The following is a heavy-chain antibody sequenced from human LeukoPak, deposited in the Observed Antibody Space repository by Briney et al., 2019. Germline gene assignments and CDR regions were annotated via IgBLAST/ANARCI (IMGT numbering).Heavy chain of an antibody. V-gene: IGHV3-48*01. J-gene: IGHJ4*02. Sequence: GGSLRLSCAASGFTFSSYSMNWVRQAPGKGLEWVSYISSSSSTIYYADSVKGRFTISRDNAKNSLYLQMNSLRAEDTAVYYCARDLNDFWSGYYVYWGQGTLVTVSS. CDR2: ISSSSSTI. CDR3: ARDLNDFWSGYYVY. D-gene: IGHD3-3*01. CDR1: GFTFSSYS.